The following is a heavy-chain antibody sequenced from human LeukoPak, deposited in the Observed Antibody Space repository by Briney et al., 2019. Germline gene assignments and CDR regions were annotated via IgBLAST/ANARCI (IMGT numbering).Heavy chain of an antibody. CDR1: GGSLSGYY. CDR3: ASPGYDLFDY. D-gene: IGHD2-2*01. CDR2: INHSGST. J-gene: IGHJ4*02. V-gene: IGHV4-34*01. Sequence: SETLSLTCGVYGGSLSGYYWSWIRQPPEKGLEWIGEINHSGSTNYNPSLKSRVTISADTSKNQFSLKLSSVTAADTAVYYCASPGYDLFDYWGQGTLVTVSS.